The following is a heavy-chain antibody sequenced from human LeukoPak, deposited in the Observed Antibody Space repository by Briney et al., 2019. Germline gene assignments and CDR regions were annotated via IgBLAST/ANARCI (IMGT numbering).Heavy chain of an antibody. CDR1: GFTFSSYA. Sequence: PGGCLRLSCAASGFTFSSYAMHWVRPAPGKGLAWVSVISYNGSNKYYADSVKGRFTISRDNSKNTLYLQMNSLRAEDTAVYYCARDSGWTFDIWGQGTMVTVSS. J-gene: IGHJ3*02. V-gene: IGHV3-30-3*01. CDR3: ARDSGWTFDI. CDR2: ISYNGSNK. D-gene: IGHD3-3*01.